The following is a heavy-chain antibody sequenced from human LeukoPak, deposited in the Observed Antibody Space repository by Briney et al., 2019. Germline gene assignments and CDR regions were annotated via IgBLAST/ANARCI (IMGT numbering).Heavy chain of an antibody. CDR3: ARDGEVATISGEIHYYYYGVDV. D-gene: IGHD5-24*01. V-gene: IGHV1-46*01. Sequence: ASVTVSCKASGYTFTNYYIHWVRQAPGQGLEWMGVINPTGGSTSYAQKFQGRVTMTRDTSTNTVYMELSSLRSEETAVYYCARDGEVATISGEIHYYYYGVDVWGQGTTVTVSS. CDR1: GYTFTNYY. J-gene: IGHJ6*02. CDR2: INPTGGST.